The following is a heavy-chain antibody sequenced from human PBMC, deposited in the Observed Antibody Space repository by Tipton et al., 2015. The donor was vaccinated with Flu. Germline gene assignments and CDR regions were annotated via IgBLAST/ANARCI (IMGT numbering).Heavy chain of an antibody. J-gene: IGHJ4*02. CDR1: GFTFTGDC. V-gene: IGHV1-2*02. CDR2: VNLNSGGT. CDR3: ARHVDTSKSFDY. Sequence: QLVQSGAEVKKPGASVKVSCKASGFTFTGDCLQWVRQAPGQGLEWMGWVNLNSGGTKYAQKFQGRVSITRDTSITTTYMELSRLTSDDTAVYYCARHVDTSKSFDYWGQGTLVTVSS. D-gene: IGHD5-18*01.